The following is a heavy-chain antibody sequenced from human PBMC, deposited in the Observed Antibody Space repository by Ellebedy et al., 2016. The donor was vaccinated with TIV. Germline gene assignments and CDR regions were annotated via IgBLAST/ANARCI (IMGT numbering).Heavy chain of an antibody. V-gene: IGHV3-21*06. J-gene: IGHJ5*02. CDR2: ISSSSGYI. CDR1: GFSFSGYS. D-gene: IGHD1-1*01. Sequence: PGGSLRLSCAASGFSFSGYSMNWVRQAPGKGLEWVSTISSSSGYINYVDSVKGRFTISRDNAKNSLYLHMNSLRAEDTAVYYCVGVNDVVRGNNWFDPWGQGTLVTVSP. CDR3: VGVNDVVRGNNWFDP.